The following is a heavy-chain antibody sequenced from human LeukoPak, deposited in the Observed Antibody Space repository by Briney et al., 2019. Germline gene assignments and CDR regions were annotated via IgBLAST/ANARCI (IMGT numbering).Heavy chain of an antibody. CDR2: ISSSGSTI. V-gene: IGHV3-11*01. D-gene: IGHD4-11*01. CDR1: GFTFSDYY. J-gene: IGHJ6*03. CDR3: ATQHRTTVTTDKEVNYYYYYMDV. Sequence: GGSLRLSCAASGFTFSDYYMSWIRQAPGKGLEWVSYISSSGSTIYYADSVKGRFTISRDNAKNSLYLQMNSLRAEDTAVHYCATQHRTTVTTDKEVNYYYYYMDVWGKETTVTVSS.